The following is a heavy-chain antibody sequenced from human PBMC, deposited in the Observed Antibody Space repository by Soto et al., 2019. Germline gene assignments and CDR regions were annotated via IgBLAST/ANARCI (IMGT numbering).Heavy chain of an antibody. CDR1: GGSISGYY. CDR3: ARVKSSSGSYRWFDP. CDR2: VYSSGGT. V-gene: IGHV4-4*07. J-gene: IGHJ5*02. D-gene: IGHD3-22*01. Sequence: PSETLSLTCTVSGGSISGYYWSWIRQPAGKGLEYIGRVYSSGGTKYSPSLNSRVTMSVDTSQNQFSLKLSSVTAADTAVYYCARVKSSSGSYRWFDPWGQGNLVTVSS.